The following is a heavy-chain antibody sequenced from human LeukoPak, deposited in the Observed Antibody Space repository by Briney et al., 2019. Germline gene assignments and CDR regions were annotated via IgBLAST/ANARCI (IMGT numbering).Heavy chain of an antibody. D-gene: IGHD1-1*01. Sequence: GASVKVSCKASGYTFTGYYMHWVRQAPGQGLEWIGWINPNSGGTNYAQKFQGRVTMTRDTSISTAYMELSRLRSDDTAVYYCARDQLSRGVWFDPWGQGTLVTVSS. J-gene: IGHJ5*02. CDR1: GYTFTGYY. CDR2: INPNSGGT. V-gene: IGHV1-2*02. CDR3: ARDQLSRGVWFDP.